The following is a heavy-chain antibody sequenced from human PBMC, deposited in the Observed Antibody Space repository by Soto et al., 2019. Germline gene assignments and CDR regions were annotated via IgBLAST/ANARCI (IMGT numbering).Heavy chain of an antibody. V-gene: IGHV2-5*02. J-gene: IGHJ4*02. CDR1: GFSLPTDGVA. D-gene: IGHD2-15*01. CDR3: AHGHSLGASRFHH. Sequence: SGPTLVHPTQTLTLTCSFSGFSLPTDGVAVGWIRQPPGKALEWLASIYCDDRTHYTPSLESRLTITRDTSRSQVALTLTNMAAVDTGTYYCAHGHSLGASRFHHWGQGTLVTVSS. CDR2: IYCDDRT.